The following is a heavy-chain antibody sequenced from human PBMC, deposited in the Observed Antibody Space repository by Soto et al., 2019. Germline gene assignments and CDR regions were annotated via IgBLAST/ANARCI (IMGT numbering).Heavy chain of an antibody. CDR3: ARDYYGSGSILYYYYYGMDV. Sequence: QVQLVQSGAEVKKPGSSVKVSCKASGGTFSSYAISWVRQAPGQGLEWMGGIIPIFGTANYAQKFQGRVTITADESXXTXYXXLSSLRSEDTAVYYCARDYYGSGSILYYYYYGMDVWGQGTTVTVSS. J-gene: IGHJ6*02. CDR2: IIPIFGTA. V-gene: IGHV1-69*12. CDR1: GGTFSSYA. D-gene: IGHD3-10*01.